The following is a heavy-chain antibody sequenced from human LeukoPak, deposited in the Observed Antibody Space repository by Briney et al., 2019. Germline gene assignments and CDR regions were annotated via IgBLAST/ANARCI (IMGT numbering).Heavy chain of an antibody. J-gene: IGHJ4*02. CDR2: ISSSSSTI. D-gene: IGHD2-15*01. CDR3: AKDIGGGGGYYFDY. Sequence: PGGSLRLSCAASGFTFSSYWMSWVRQAPGKGLEWVSYISSSSSTIYYADSVKGRFTISRDNAKNSLYLQMNSLRAEDTAVYYCAKDIGGGGGYYFDYWGQGTLVTVSS. V-gene: IGHV3-48*01. CDR1: GFTFSSYW.